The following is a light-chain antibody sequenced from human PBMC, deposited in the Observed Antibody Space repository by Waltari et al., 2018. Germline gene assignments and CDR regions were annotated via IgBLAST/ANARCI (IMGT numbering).Light chain of an antibody. CDR1: SSNLGAGYD. CDR2: VKT. Sequence: QSVLTQPPSVSGAPGQRVTISCAGSSSNLGAGYDVHWYQQLPGTAPKLLIYVKTNRTSGVPDRISASKSGTSASLAITGRQAEDEADYYCQSYDSSLTAWVFGGGTKLTVL. CDR3: QSYDSSLTAWV. V-gene: IGLV1-40*01. J-gene: IGLJ3*02.